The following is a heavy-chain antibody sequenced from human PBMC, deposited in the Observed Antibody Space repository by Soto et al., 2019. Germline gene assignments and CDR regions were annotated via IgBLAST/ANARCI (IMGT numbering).Heavy chain of an antibody. CDR2: IYYSGST. V-gene: IGHV4-59*01. J-gene: IGHJ5*02. Sequence: SETLPLPYSVSGGSISGYYCSWIRQPQGKGLEWIGYIYYSGSTNYNLSLKSRVTISVDTSKNQFSLNLSSVTAADPAVYDSWRDLSNACSRGVFSPWGQGTLVTVPS. D-gene: IGHD3-10*01. CDR3: WRDLSNACSRGVFSP. CDR1: GGSISGYY.